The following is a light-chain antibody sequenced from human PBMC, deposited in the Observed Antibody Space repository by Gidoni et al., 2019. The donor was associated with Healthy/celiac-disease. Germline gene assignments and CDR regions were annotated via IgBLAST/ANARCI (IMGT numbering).Light chain of an antibody. V-gene: IGLV1-44*01. CDR1: SPNIGSNT. CDR3: AAWDDSLNGVV. J-gene: IGLJ2*01. Sequence: QSVLTQPPSASGTPGQRVTISCSGSSPNIGSNTVNWYQQLPGTAPNLLIYSNNQRPSGVPYRFSGSKSGTSASLAISGLQSEDEADYYCAAWDDSLNGVVFGGGTKLTVL. CDR2: SNN.